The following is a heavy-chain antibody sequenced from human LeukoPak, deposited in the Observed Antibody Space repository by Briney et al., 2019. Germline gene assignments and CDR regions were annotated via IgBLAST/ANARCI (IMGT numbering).Heavy chain of an antibody. Sequence: PGGSLRLSCAASGFTFSSYAMHWVRQAPGKGLEWVAVISYDGSNKYYADSVKGRFTISRDNSKNTLYLQMNSLRAEDTAVYHCARGAPFDYWGQGTLVTVSS. V-gene: IGHV3-30*04. CDR2: ISYDGSNK. CDR1: GFTFSSYA. J-gene: IGHJ4*02. CDR3: ARGAPFDY.